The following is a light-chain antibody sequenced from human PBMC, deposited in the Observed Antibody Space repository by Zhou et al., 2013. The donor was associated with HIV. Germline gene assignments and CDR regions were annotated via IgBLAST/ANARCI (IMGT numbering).Light chain of an antibody. Sequence: DIQMTQSPSTLSAFVGDRVTITCRASQSISSWLAWYQQKPGEAPKLLIYRASSLESGVPSRFSGSASGTEFTLTISSLQPDDFATYYCQQYHSYPITFGQGTRLEIK. CDR1: QSISSW. V-gene: IGKV1-5*03. J-gene: IGKJ5*01. CDR3: QQYHSYPIT. CDR2: RAS.